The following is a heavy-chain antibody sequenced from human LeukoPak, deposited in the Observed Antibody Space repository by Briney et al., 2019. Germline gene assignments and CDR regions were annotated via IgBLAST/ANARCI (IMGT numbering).Heavy chain of an antibody. CDR3: ATYTIFGADRNKYYYYGMDV. V-gene: IGHV1-24*01. CDR1: GYTLTELS. J-gene: IGHJ6*02. CDR2: FDPEDGET. Sequence: ASVKVSCKVSGYTLTELSMHWVRQAPGKGLEWMGGFDPEDGETIYAQKFQGRVTMTEDTSTDTAYMELSSLRSEDTAVYYCATYTIFGADRNKYYYYGMDVWGQGTTVTVSS. D-gene: IGHD3-3*01.